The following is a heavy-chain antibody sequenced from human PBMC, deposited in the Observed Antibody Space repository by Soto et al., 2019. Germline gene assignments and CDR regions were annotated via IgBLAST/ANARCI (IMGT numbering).Heavy chain of an antibody. CDR2: VKSRSGGGTT. J-gene: IGHJ4*02. V-gene: IGHV3-15*01. CDR1: GFTFRNVW. Sequence: GGSLRLSCAASGFTFRNVWMSWVRQAPGKGLEWVGRVKSRSGGGTTDYAAPVKGRFTVSRDDSQSTLSLQMDSLKIEDSAVYLCTTAAGGMWGADYWGQGTPVTVSS. CDR3: TTAAGGMWGADY. D-gene: IGHD1-26*01.